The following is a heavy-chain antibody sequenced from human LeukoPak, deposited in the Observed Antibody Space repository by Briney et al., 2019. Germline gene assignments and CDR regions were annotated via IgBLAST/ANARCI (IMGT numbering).Heavy chain of an antibody. CDR2: INPNSGGT. Sequence: ASVKVSCKASGYTFTGYYMHWVRQAPGQGLEWMGWINPNSGGTSYAQKFQGRVTMTRDTSISTAYMELSRLRSDDTAVYYCARALGSGSYYFNYWGQGTLVTVSS. D-gene: IGHD3-10*01. V-gene: IGHV1-2*02. CDR1: GYTFTGYY. CDR3: ARALGSGSYYFNY. J-gene: IGHJ4*02.